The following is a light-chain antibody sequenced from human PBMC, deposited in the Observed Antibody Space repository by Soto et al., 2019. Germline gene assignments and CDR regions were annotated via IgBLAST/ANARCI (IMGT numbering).Light chain of an antibody. CDR2: GAS. J-gene: IGKJ1*01. CDR3: QQYTNWPPWT. Sequence: EIVMTQSPATLSVSPGERATLSCRASQSVSSNLAGYQRKPGQAPRLLIYGASTRATGIPARFSGSGSGTEFTLTISSLQSEDFAVYYCQQYTNWPPWTFGQGTKVEIK. V-gene: IGKV3-15*01. CDR1: QSVSSN.